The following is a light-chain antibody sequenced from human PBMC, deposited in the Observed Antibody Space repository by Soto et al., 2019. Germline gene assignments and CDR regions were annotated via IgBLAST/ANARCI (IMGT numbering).Light chain of an antibody. J-gene: IGKJ3*01. Sequence: EVVLTQSPATLSLSPGERATLSCRASQSVSSSLAWYQQKPGQTPRLLIYDASNRATGIPARFSGSGSGTDFTLTINSLESEDSAVYYCQQRSNWPPFTFGPGTTVDVK. CDR3: QQRSNWPPFT. CDR2: DAS. CDR1: QSVSSS. V-gene: IGKV3-11*01.